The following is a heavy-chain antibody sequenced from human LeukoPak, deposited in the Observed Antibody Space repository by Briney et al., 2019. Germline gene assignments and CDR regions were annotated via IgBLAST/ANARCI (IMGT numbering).Heavy chain of an antibody. J-gene: IGHJ5*02. CDR2: VYYNGNT. CDR3: ARDPRPNSNHWFDT. CDR1: GGSINNYY. V-gene: IGHV4-59*01. Sequence: PSETLSLTCTVAGGSINNYYWNWIRQPPGKGPESLDHVYYNGNTMCHPSLKARLIISLHTSENEFSLKLTSGSDAETAVYYCARDPRPNSNHWFDTWGQGTLVTVSS. D-gene: IGHD1-14*01.